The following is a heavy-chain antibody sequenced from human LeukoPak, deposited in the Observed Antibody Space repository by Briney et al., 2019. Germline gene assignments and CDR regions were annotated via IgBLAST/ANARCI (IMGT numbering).Heavy chain of an antibody. J-gene: IGHJ4*02. Sequence: GGSLRLSCAASGFTLSSNWMHWVRQAPGKGLVWVSRINEDGSTTNYADSVKGRSTIFRDNAKNTLYLQMNSLRAEDTAVYYCVRDLGGRSGHWGQGTLVTVSS. CDR2: INEDGSTT. V-gene: IGHV3-74*01. CDR3: VRDLGGRSGH. D-gene: IGHD3-16*01. CDR1: GFTLSSNW.